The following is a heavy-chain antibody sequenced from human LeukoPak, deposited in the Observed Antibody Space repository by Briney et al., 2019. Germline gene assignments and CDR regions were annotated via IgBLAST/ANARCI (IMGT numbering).Heavy chain of an antibody. CDR1: GMPFERHG. V-gene: IGHV3-30*02. J-gene: IGHJ4*02. CDR3: VKDTIFTVDPFDY. CDR2: IKYDGSRT. D-gene: IGHD3-3*01. Sequence: GGSLRLSCVVSGMPFERHGMHWVRQPPGKGLEWLAFIKYDGSRTDYEDSVKGRFTVSRDDSKNTLYLNMNSLRTEDTALYYCVKDTIFTVDPFDYWGQGTLVTVSS.